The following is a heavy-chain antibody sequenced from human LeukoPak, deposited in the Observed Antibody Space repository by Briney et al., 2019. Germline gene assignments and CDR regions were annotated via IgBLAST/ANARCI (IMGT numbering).Heavy chain of an antibody. J-gene: IGHJ3*02. CDR1: GFTFSSYS. D-gene: IGHD3-10*01. Sequence: GGSLRLSCAASGFTFSSYSMNWVRQAPGKGLEWVSSISSSSSYIYYADSVKGRFTISRDNAKNSLYLQMNSLRDEDTAVYYCARELWFGESHRPDYRDAFDIWGQGTMVTVSS. CDR3: ARELWFGESHRPDYRDAFDI. CDR2: ISSSSSYI. V-gene: IGHV3-21*01.